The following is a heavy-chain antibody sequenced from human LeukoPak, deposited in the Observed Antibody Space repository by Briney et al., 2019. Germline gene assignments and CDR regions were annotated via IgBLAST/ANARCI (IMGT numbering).Heavy chain of an antibody. J-gene: IGHJ3*02. CDR2: INPSGGST. CDR3: ARAPLSIAVAGYNAFDI. Sequence: EASVTVSCKASGYTFTSYYMHWVRQAPGQGLEWMGIINPSGGSTSYAQKFQGRVTMTRDTSTSTVYMELSSLRSEDTAVYYCARAPLSIAVAGYNAFDIWGQGTMVTVSS. CDR1: GYTFTSYY. D-gene: IGHD6-19*01. V-gene: IGHV1-46*01.